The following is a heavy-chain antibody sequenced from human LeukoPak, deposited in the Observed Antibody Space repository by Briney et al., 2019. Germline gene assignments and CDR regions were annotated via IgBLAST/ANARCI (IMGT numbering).Heavy chain of an antibody. D-gene: IGHD3-16*02. CDR2: IYTSGST. CDR3: ARGLGIMITFGGVIVTTPRGFDY. J-gene: IGHJ4*02. CDR1: GGSISSYY. V-gene: IGHV4-4*07. Sequence: SETLSLTCTVSGGSISSYYWSWIRQPAGKGLEWMGRIYTSGSTNYNPSLKSRATISVDTSKNQFSLKLSSVTAADTAVYYCARGLGIMITFGGVIVTTPRGFDYWGQGTLVTVSS.